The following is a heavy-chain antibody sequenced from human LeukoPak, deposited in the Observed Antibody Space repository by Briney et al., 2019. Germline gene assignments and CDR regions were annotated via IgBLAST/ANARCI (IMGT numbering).Heavy chain of an antibody. J-gene: IGHJ6*03. V-gene: IGHV3-7*03. D-gene: IGHD6-19*01. CDR1: GFTFSTYW. CDR2: IKEDGSEK. CDR3: AKGLKAVSVVAGAFYYYYYMDV. Sequence: GGSLRLSCAASGFTFSTYWMTWVRQTPGKGLEWVANIKEDGSEKYYVDSVKGRFTISRDNSKNTLYLQMNSLRAEDTAVYYCAKGLKAVSVVAGAFYYYYYMDVWGKGTTVTVSS.